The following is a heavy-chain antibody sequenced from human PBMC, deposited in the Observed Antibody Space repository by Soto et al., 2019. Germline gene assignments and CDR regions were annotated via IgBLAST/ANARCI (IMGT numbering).Heavy chain of an antibody. Sequence: QVQLVESGGGVVQPGRSLRLSCAASGFTFSSYAMHWVRQAPGKGLEWVAVISYDGSNKYYAESVKGRFTISRDNSKNTLYLQMNSLRAEDTAVYYCARLGDYGYYYYYGMDVWGQGTTVTVSS. CDR3: ARLGDYGYYYYYGMDV. J-gene: IGHJ6*02. CDR1: GFTFSSYA. V-gene: IGHV3-30-3*01. CDR2: ISYDGSNK. D-gene: IGHD4-17*01.